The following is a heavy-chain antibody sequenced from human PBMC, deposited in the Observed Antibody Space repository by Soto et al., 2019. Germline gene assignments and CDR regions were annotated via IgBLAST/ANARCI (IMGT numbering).Heavy chain of an antibody. CDR3: ARVAVVTCGIEY. CDR1: GFTFSDSW. CDR2: VNEYGTDS. V-gene: IGHV3-74*01. D-gene: IGHD6-19*01. Sequence: GGSLRLSCVASGFTFSDSWMHWVRQAPGKGLVWVSRVNEYGTDSNYADSVKGRFTIYRDNAENTVYLQMNGLRAEDTAVYYCARVAVVTCGIEYWGQGTLVTVSS. J-gene: IGHJ4*02.